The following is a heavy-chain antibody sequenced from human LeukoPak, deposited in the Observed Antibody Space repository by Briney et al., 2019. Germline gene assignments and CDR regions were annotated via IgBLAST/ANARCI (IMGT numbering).Heavy chain of an antibody. V-gene: IGHV1-69*01. D-gene: IGHD4-17*01. J-gene: IGHJ4*02. CDR2: IIPIFGTA. CDR3: ARSPYGDYAYFDY. Sequence: SVKVSCKASGGTFSSYAISWVRQAPGQGLEWMGGIIPIFGTANYAQKFQGRVTITADESTSTAYMELSSLRSEDTAAYYCARSPYGDYAYFDYWGQGTLVTVSS. CDR1: GGTFSSYA.